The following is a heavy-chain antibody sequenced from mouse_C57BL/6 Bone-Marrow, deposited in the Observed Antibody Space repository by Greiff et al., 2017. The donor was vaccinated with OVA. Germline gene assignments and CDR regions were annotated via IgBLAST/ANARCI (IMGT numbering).Heavy chain of an antibody. J-gene: IGHJ2*01. Sequence: QVTLKVSGPGILQPSQTLSLTCSFSGFSLSTFGMGVGWIRQPSGKGLEWLAHIWWDDDKYYNPALKSRLTISKDTSKNQVFLKIANVDTADTATYYCARPITTVVANDYYFDYWGQGTTLTVSS. CDR2: IWWDDDK. CDR3: ARPITTVVANDYYFDY. V-gene: IGHV8-8*01. CDR1: GFSLSTFGMG. D-gene: IGHD1-1*01.